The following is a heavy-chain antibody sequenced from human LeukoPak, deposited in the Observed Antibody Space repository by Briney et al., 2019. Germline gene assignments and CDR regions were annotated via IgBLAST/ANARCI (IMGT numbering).Heavy chain of an antibody. CDR3: ARVFDSSGYYPDHFDY. Sequence: SETLSLTCAVYGGSFSGYYWSWIRQPPGKGLEWIGEINHSGSTNYNPSLKSRVTISVDTSKNQFSLKLSSVTAADTAVYYCARVFDSSGYYPDHFDYWGQGTLVAVSS. CDR1: GGSFSGYY. V-gene: IGHV4-34*01. CDR2: INHSGST. J-gene: IGHJ4*02. D-gene: IGHD3-22*01.